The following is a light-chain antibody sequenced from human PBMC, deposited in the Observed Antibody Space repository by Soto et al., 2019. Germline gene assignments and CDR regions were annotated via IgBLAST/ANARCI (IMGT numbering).Light chain of an antibody. CDR1: QSVSNN. J-gene: IGKJ4*01. CDR2: FAS. V-gene: IGKV3-15*01. Sequence: EIVMTQSPATLSVSPGERATLSCRASQSVSNNLAWYQQKPGQAPRLLIYFASTRATGIPARFSGSGSGTEFTITISSLQSEDFAVYYCQQYNKLPLTFGGGTKVHTK. CDR3: QQYNKLPLT.